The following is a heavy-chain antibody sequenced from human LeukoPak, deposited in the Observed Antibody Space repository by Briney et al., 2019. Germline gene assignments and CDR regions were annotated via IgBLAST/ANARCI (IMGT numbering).Heavy chain of an antibody. CDR1: GYTFTSYD. CDR3: ARPIAAARGLH. D-gene: IGHD6-13*01. J-gene: IGHJ4*02. V-gene: IGHV1-8*01. CDR2: MNPNSGNT. Sequence: AASVKVSCKASGYTFTSYDINWVRQATGQGLEWMGWMNPNSGNTGYAQKFQGRVTMTRDTSISTAYMELSRLRSDDTAVYYCARPIAAARGLHWGQGTLVTVSS.